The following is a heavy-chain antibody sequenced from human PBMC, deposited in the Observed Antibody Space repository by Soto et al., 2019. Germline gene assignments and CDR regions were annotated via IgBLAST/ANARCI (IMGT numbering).Heavy chain of an antibody. CDR1: GGSFSGYY. CDR3: ARGYREQQLVPAVVTFDY. V-gene: IGHV4-34*01. J-gene: IGHJ4*02. D-gene: IGHD6-13*01. CDR2: VNHSGST. Sequence: PSETLSLTCAVYGGSFSGYYWSWIRQPPGKGLEWIGEVNHSGSTNYNPSLKSRVTISVDTSKNQFSLKLSSVTAADTAVYYCARGYREQQLVPAVVTFDYWGQGTLVTVSS.